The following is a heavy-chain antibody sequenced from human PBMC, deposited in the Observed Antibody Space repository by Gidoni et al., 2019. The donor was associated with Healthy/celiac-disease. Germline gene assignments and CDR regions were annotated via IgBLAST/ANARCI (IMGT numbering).Heavy chain of an antibody. Sequence: EVQLVESWGGLVQPGGSLRLSCSAYGFTFSSYDMHWVRQATGKGLEGVSAMGNAGDTYYPGSVKGRFTIARENAKNSLYLQMNSLRAGDTAVYYCARGGRDYFDYWGQGTLVTVSS. CDR1: GFTFSSYD. D-gene: IGHD2-15*01. V-gene: IGHV3-13*01. J-gene: IGHJ4*02. CDR3: ARGGRDYFDY. CDR2: MGNAGDT.